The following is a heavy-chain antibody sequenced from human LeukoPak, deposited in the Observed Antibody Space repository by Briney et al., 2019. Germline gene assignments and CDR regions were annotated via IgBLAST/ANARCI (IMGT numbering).Heavy chain of an antibody. CDR1: GGTFSSYA. J-gene: IGHJ6*03. V-gene: IGHV1-2*02. CDR3: ARDPPGYYMDV. Sequence: GASVKVSCKASGGTFSSYAISWVRQAPGEGLEWMGWINPNSGGTNYAQKFQGRVTMTRDTSISTAYMELSRLRSDDTAVYYCARDPPGYYMDVWGKGTTVTISS. CDR2: INPNSGGT.